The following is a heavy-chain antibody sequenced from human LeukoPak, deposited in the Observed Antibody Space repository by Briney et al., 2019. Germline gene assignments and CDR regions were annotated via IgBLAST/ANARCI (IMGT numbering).Heavy chain of an antibody. CDR1: GFTVSSNY. CDR2: IYSGGST. CDR3: ARVGLSESSGYYNFDY. Sequence: GGSLRLFCAASGFTVSSNYMSWVRQAPGKGLEWVSVIYSGGSTYYADSVKGRFTISRDNSKNTLYLQMNSLRAEDTAVYYCARVGLSESSGYYNFDYWGQGTLVTVSS. V-gene: IGHV3-66*01. D-gene: IGHD3-22*01. J-gene: IGHJ4*02.